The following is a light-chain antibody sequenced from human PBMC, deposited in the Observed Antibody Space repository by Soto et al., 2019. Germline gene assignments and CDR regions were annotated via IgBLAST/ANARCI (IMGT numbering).Light chain of an antibody. V-gene: IGKV3-20*01. CDR3: QQYASSLT. Sequence: EIVLTQSPATLSSSPGERATLSCRASQGVSSDSFTSNQQKLGQPPRLLIYGTYTRTTGIPDRCSGSESGAFSPHTISRLPPADFAVYYCQQYASSLTFGGGTKVEI. CDR2: GTY. CDR1: QGVSSDS. J-gene: IGKJ4*01.